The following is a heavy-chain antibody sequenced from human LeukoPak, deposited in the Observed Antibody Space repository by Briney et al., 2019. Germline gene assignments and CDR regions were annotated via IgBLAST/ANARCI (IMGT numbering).Heavy chain of an antibody. CDR2: IYPGDSDT. V-gene: IGHV5-51*01. CDR1: GYSFTSYW. Sequence: GESLKISCKGSGYSFTSYWIGWVRQMPGKGLEWMGIIYPGDSDTRYSPSFQGQVTISAHKSISTAYLQWSSLKASDTPMYYCPRLRGGGDGVWGSDYYYGMDVWGQGTTVTVSS. D-gene: IGHD3-16*01. J-gene: IGHJ6*02. CDR3: PRLRGGGDGVWGSDYYYGMDV.